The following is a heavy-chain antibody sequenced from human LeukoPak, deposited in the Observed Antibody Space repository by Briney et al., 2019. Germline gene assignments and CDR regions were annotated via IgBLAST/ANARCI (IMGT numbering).Heavy chain of an antibody. CDR2: IYYSGST. V-gene: IGHV4-59*08. Sequence: PSETLSLTCTVSGGSISSYYWSWIRQPPGKGLEWIGYIYYSGSTNYNPSLKSRVTISVDTSKNQFSLKLSSVTAAGTGVVYWWRHRGGGSYYYYGMDVWGQGTTVTVSS. J-gene: IGHJ6*02. CDR1: GGSISSYY. CDR3: WRHRGGGSYYYYGMDV. D-gene: IGHD3-16*01.